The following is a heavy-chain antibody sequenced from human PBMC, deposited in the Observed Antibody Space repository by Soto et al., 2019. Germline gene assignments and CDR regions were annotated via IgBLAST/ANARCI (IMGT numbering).Heavy chain of an antibody. D-gene: IGHD2-2*01. CDR3: ARVRPSRAPIVVVPAAIDY. Sequence: PGGSLRLSCAASGFTFSSYSMNWVRQAPGKGLEWVSSISSSSSYIYYADSVKGRFTISRDNAKNSLYLQMNSLRAEDTAVYYCARVRPSRAPIVVVPAAIDYWGQGTLVTVSS. V-gene: IGHV3-21*01. CDR1: GFTFSSYS. J-gene: IGHJ4*02. CDR2: ISSSSSYI.